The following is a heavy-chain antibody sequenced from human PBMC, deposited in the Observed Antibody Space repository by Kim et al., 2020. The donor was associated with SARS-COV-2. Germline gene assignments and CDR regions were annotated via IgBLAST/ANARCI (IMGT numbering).Heavy chain of an antibody. Sequence: GGSRRLSCAASGFTFSNAWMSWVRQAPGKGLEWVGRIKSKTDGGKTAYAAPVQGRFTSARDDTKQTLQLQMNSAKTEDTDVYESTTTSSIAAAGFYYYG. CDR3: TTTSSIAAAGFYYYG. J-gene: IGHJ6*01. CDR2: IKSKTDGGKT. V-gene: IGHV3-15*01. D-gene: IGHD6-13*01. CDR1: GFTFSNAW.